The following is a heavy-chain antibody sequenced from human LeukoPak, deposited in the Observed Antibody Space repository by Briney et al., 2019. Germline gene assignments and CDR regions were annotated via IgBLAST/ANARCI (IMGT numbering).Heavy chain of an antibody. CDR3: ARKTYYYDSSGYYA. CDR2: IYSGGST. J-gene: IGHJ5*02. Sequence: PGGSLRLSCAASGFTVSSNYMNWVRQAPGKGLEWVSVIYSGGSTYYADSVKGRFTISRDNAKNSLYLQMNSLRAEDTAVYYCARKTYYYDSSGYYAWGQGTLVTVSS. V-gene: IGHV3-66*01. CDR1: GFTVSSNY. D-gene: IGHD3-22*01.